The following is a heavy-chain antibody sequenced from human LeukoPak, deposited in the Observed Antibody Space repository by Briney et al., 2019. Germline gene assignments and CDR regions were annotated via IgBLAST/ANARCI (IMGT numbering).Heavy chain of an antibody. CDR1: GFTFSSYS. Sequence: PGGSLRLSCAASGFTFSSYSMNWVRQAPGKGLEWVSYISGSSDFIYYADSMKGWFTISRDNSKNTLYLQMHNLRGEDAAIYYCAKGGSGWYREYFDDWGQGTLVTVSS. D-gene: IGHD6-19*01. V-gene: IGHV3-21*05. J-gene: IGHJ4*02. CDR3: AKGGSGWYREYFDD. CDR2: ISGSSDFI.